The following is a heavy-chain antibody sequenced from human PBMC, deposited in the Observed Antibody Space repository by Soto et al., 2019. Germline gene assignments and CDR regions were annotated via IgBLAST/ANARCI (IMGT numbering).Heavy chain of an antibody. Sequence: PPHALSITCAISGDSVSSNSAAWNWIRQSPSRGLEWLGRTYYRSKWYNDYAVSVKSRITINPDTSKNQFSLQLNSVTPEDTAVYYCARAPPYSSGWPFDYWGQGTLVTVSS. D-gene: IGHD6-19*01. CDR1: GDSVSSNSAA. J-gene: IGHJ4*02. CDR2: TYYRSKWYN. CDR3: ARAPPYSSGWPFDY. V-gene: IGHV6-1*01.